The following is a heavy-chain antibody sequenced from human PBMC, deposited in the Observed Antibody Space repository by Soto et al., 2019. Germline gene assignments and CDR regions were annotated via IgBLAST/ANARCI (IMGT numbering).Heavy chain of an antibody. Sequence: GSLRLSCAASGFTFSSYAMSWVRQAPGKGLEWVSSISGSGGSTYYADSVKGRFTISRDNSKNTLYLQMNSLRAEDTAVYYCAKDYYYGSGSYYQFDYWGQGTLVTVSS. D-gene: IGHD3-10*01. CDR2: ISGSGGST. V-gene: IGHV3-23*01. CDR1: GFTFSSYA. J-gene: IGHJ4*02. CDR3: AKDYYYGSGSYYQFDY.